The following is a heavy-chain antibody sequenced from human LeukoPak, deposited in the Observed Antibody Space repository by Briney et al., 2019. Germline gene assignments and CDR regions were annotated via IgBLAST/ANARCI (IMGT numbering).Heavy chain of an antibody. J-gene: IGHJ4*02. CDR1: RFTFRSDA. Sequence: GGSLRLSRAPSRFTFRSDAISWVCEAPREGLGWVSPITGIDGRTNYTDSVKGRFTISRDNPKNTLYLQMNSLRVEDAAIYYCAKDRDPQLGRPYDYWGQGILVTVSS. D-gene: IGHD3-10*01. CDR2: ITGIDGRT. CDR3: AKDRDPQLGRPYDY. V-gene: IGHV3-23*01.